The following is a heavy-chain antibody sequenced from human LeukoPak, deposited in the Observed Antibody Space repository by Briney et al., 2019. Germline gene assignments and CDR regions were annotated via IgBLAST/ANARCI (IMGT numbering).Heavy chain of an antibody. V-gene: IGHV4-39*02. D-gene: IGHD3-16*01. Sequence: SETLSLTCTVSGASITTTSYYWGWIRQPPGKGLEWIGSVFYSGSTYNNPSLKSRLTITIDTAKNDFSLKLSPVTAADTAVYYCARTYYSYMDVWGKGTTVTISS. CDR2: VFYSGST. J-gene: IGHJ6*03. CDR1: GASITTTSYY. CDR3: ARTYYSYMDV.